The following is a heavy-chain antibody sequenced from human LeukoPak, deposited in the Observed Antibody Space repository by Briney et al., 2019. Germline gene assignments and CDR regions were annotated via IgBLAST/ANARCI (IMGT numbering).Heavy chain of an antibody. CDR1: GFTFSSYE. V-gene: IGHV3-21*04. Sequence: NAGGSLRLSCAASGFTFSSYEMNWVRQAPGKGLEWVSSISSSSSYIYYADSVKGRFTISRDNAKNSLYLQMNSLRAEDTAVYYCAKGPEWELPYFDYWGQGTLVTVSS. D-gene: IGHD1-26*01. CDR3: AKGPEWELPYFDY. J-gene: IGHJ4*02. CDR2: ISSSSSYI.